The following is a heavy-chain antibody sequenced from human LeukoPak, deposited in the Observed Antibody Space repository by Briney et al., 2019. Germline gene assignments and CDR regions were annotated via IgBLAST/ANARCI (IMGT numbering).Heavy chain of an antibody. CDR1: GYTFTGYY. Sequence: ASVKVSCKASGYTFTGYYMHWVRQAPGQGLEWMGRINPNSGGTNYAQKFQGRVTMTRDTSISTAYMELSRLRSDDTAVYYCARGYCSGGSCYGRFDPWGQGTLVTVSS. J-gene: IGHJ5*02. D-gene: IGHD2-15*01. CDR3: ARGYCSGGSCYGRFDP. V-gene: IGHV1-2*06. CDR2: INPNSGGT.